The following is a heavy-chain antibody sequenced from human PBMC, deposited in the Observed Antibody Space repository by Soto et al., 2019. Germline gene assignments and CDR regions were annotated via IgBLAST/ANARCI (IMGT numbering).Heavy chain of an antibody. V-gene: IGHV4-31*03. J-gene: IGHJ2*01. CDR2: IYYSGST. Sequence: SETLSLTCIVSGDSISSGDYYWSWIRQDPGKGLEWIGYIYYSGSTYYNPSLKSRAIISVDTSKNQFSLNLRSVTAADTAVYYCARGPSVTTAYWYYELWGRGTQVTVSS. CDR1: GDSISSGDYY. CDR3: ARGPSVTTAYWYYEL. D-gene: IGHD4-17*01.